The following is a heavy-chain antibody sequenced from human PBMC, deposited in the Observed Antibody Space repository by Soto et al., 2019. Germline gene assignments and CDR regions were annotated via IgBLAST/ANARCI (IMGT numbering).Heavy chain of an antibody. J-gene: IGHJ6*02. CDR3: AKSLVPAAQPMGGYYYYGMDV. CDR2: FDPEDGET. V-gene: IGHV1-24*01. CDR1: GYTLTELS. D-gene: IGHD2-2*01. Sequence: ASVKVSCKVSGYTLTELSMHWVRQAPGKGLERMGGFDPEDGETIYAQKFQGRVTMTEDTSTDTAYMELSSLRSEDTAVYYCAKSLVPAAQPMGGYYYYGMDVWGQGTTVTVSS.